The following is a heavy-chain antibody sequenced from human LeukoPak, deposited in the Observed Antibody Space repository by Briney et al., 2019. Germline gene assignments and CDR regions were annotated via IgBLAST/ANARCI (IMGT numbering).Heavy chain of an antibody. J-gene: IGHJ4*02. CDR2: MNPNSGNT. CDR3: TRGLRREQQLLRAFDD. CDR1: GYTFSSYD. V-gene: IGHV1-8*01. Sequence: ASVKVSCKASGYTFSSYDINWVRQATGQGLEWMGWMNPNSGNTGYAQKFQGRVSMTSNTSISSAYMELSSLRSEDTAVYYCTRGLRREQQLLRAFDDWGQGTLVTVSS. D-gene: IGHD6-13*01.